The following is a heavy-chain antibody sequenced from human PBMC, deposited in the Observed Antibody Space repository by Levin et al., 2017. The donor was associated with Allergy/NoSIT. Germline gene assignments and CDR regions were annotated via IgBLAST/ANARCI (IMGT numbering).Heavy chain of an antibody. CDR1: GFTVSSNY. J-gene: IGHJ3*02. CDR3: GRERPGPVFDAFDI. Sequence: PGGSLRLSCAASGFTVSSNYMNWVRQAPGKGLEWVSVIYSGGSTYYADSVRGRFTISRDNSKNTVYLQMNSLRAEDTAVYYCGRERPGPVFDAFDIWGQGTMVTVSS. D-gene: IGHD1-1*01. V-gene: IGHV3-53*01. CDR2: IYSGGST.